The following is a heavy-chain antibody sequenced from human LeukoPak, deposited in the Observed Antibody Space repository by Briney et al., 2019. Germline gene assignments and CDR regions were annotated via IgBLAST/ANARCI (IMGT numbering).Heavy chain of an antibody. CDR3: ARDDYDSSGYSGAFDI. Sequence: PGGSLRLSCAASEFTFSNNWMSWVRQAPGKGPEWVASIKEDGSIKYYVDSVKGRFTISRDNAKNSLYLQMSSLRAEDTAVYYCARDDYDSSGYSGAFDIWGQGTMVTVSS. J-gene: IGHJ3*02. CDR1: EFTFSNNW. D-gene: IGHD3-22*01. CDR2: IKEDGSIK. V-gene: IGHV3-7*01.